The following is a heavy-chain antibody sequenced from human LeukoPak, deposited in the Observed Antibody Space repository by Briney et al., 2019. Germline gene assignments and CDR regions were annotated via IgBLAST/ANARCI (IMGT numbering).Heavy chain of an antibody. CDR1: GGSMSSYY. D-gene: IGHD4-17*01. J-gene: IGHJ4*02. CDR3: ARGGTMTTVPL. Sequence: SETLSLTCIVSGGSMSSYYWSWIRQHPGKGLEWIGYMYYSGSTNYNYNPSLKSRVTISVDTSKNQFSLKLSSVTAADTAVYYCARGGTMTTVPLWGQGTLVTVSS. V-gene: IGHV4-59*08. CDR2: MYYSGST.